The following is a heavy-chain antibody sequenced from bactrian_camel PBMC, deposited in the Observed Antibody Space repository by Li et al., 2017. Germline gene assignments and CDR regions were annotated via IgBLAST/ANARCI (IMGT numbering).Heavy chain of an antibody. Sequence: VQLVESGGGSVQTGGSLRLSCVASGDTHNNYCMAWYHQGSGKGRKRVAAVSRGGVTAHLDSVKGRFTISQDGADNTVYLQMNDLKPVDTAMYYCVADRRSGSCPYESPAEYMFWGQGTQVTVS. D-gene: IGHD2*01. CDR1: GDTHNNYC. CDR2: VSRGGVT. J-gene: IGHJ4*01. CDR3: VADRRSGSCPYESPAEYMF. V-gene: IGHV3S53*01.